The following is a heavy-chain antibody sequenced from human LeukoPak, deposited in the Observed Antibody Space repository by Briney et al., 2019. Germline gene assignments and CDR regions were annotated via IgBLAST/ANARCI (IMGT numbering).Heavy chain of an antibody. Sequence: GGSLRLSCAASGFTFSSYAMHWARQAPGKGLEWVAVISYDGSNKYYADSVKGRFTISRDNSKNTLYLQMNSLRAEDTAVFYCAGEGIIYHDSSAFDYWGQGTLVTVSS. V-gene: IGHV3-30*04. CDR3: AGEGIIYHDSSAFDY. J-gene: IGHJ4*02. CDR2: ISYDGSNK. D-gene: IGHD3-22*01. CDR1: GFTFSSYA.